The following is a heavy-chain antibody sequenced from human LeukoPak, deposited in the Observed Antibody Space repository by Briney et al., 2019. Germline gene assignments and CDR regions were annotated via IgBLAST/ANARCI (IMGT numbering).Heavy chain of an antibody. CDR2: IYYSGST. CDR1: GGSISTYY. CDR3: ARGNYVYYYGMDV. V-gene: IGHV4-59*01. Sequence: GSLSLTCTVSGGSISTYYWSWIRQPPGKGLEYIGYIYYSGSTNYNPSLKSRVTISLDTAKNQFSLKLSSVTAADTAVYYCARGNYVYYYGMDVWGQGTTVTVSS. D-gene: IGHD4-11*01. J-gene: IGHJ6*02.